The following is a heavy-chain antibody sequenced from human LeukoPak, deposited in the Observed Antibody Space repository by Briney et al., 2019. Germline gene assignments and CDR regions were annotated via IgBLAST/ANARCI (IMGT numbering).Heavy chain of an antibody. Sequence: GGSLRLSCAASGFTFSSYSMNWVRPAPGKGLEWVSSISSSSSYIYYADSVKGRFTISRDNAKNSLYLQMNSLRAEDTAVYYCAREPYSYPHYFDYWGQGTLVTVSS. CDR2: ISSSSSYI. D-gene: IGHD5-18*01. CDR1: GFTFSSYS. J-gene: IGHJ4*02. CDR3: AREPYSYPHYFDY. V-gene: IGHV3-21*01.